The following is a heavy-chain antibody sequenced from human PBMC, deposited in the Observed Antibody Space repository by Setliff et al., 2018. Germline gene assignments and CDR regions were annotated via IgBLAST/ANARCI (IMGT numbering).Heavy chain of an antibody. Sequence: RLSCRASGFTFSDFAMNWVRQAPGQGLEWVASISGSGDTTYYADSVKGRFTLSRDNSENALFLQLNSLRAEDTALYYCAKDLSTSITVGALDSWGPGTLVTVSS. J-gene: IGHJ4*02. CDR2: ISGSGDTT. CDR3: AKDLSTSITVGALDS. D-gene: IGHD4-4*01. V-gene: IGHV3-23*01. CDR1: GFTFSDFA.